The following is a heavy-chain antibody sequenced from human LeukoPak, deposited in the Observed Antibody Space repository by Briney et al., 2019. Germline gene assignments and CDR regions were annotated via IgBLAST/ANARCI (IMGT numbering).Heavy chain of an antibody. CDR3: AKDKYNWNYFDY. V-gene: IGHV3-23*01. J-gene: IGHJ4*02. Sequence: GGSLRLSCAASGFMFSTYAMTWVRQAPGKGLEWVSKISNSGDGTGYADSVKGRFTISRDNSKSILYLQMSSLRAEDTAVYYCAKDKYNWNYFDYWGQGILVTVSS. CDR2: ISNSGDGT. CDR1: GFMFSTYA. D-gene: IGHD1-20*01.